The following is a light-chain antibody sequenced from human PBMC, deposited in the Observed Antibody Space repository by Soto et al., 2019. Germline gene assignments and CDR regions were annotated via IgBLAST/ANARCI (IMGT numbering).Light chain of an antibody. Sequence: EIVMTQSPATLSLSPGERVTLSCRASQSVSSKIAWYQQKPGQAPRLLIYGASIRATDIPARFSGSGSGTEFTLTISRLQSEDFAIFYCQQYSNWPYTFGQGTKLEIK. J-gene: IGKJ2*01. CDR1: QSVSSK. CDR3: QQYSNWPYT. CDR2: GAS. V-gene: IGKV3-15*01.